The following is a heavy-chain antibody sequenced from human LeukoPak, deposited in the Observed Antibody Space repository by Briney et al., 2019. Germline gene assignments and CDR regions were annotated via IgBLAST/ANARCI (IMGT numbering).Heavy chain of an antibody. V-gene: IGHV3-53*01. CDR1: GFTVSSNY. D-gene: IGHD3-10*01. J-gene: IGHJ6*03. Sequence: PGGSLRLSCAASGFTVSSNYMSWVRQAPGKGLEWVSVTYSGGSTYYADSVKGRFTISRDNSKNTLYLQMNSLRAEDTAVYYCARVYYGSGSLYYYYYYMDVWGKGTTVTISS. CDR2: TYSGGST. CDR3: ARVYYGSGSLYYYYYYMDV.